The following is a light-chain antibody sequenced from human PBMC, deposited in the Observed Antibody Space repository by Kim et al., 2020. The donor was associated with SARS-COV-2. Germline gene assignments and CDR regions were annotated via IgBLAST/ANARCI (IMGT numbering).Light chain of an antibody. Sequence: QAGLTQPPSVSKGLRQTATLTCTGNNNNVGNQGAAWLQQHQGHPPKLLSYRNNNRPSGISERFSASRSGDTASLTITGLQPEDETDYYCSAWDSSLSAWVFGGRTQLTVL. CDR2: RNN. J-gene: IGLJ3*02. CDR1: NNNVGNQG. V-gene: IGLV10-54*04. CDR3: SAWDSSLSAWV.